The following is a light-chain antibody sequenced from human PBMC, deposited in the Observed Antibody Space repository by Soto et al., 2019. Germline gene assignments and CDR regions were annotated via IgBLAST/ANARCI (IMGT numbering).Light chain of an antibody. CDR1: QSISSW. V-gene: IGKV1-5*01. CDR2: DAS. J-gene: IGKJ1*01. Sequence: DIQMTHSPSTLSASVGDRVAITCRASQSISSWLAWYQQKPGKAPKLLIYDASSLESGVPSRFSGSGSGTEFTLTISSLQPDDFATYYCQQYNSYPGTFGQGTKVDI. CDR3: QQYNSYPGT.